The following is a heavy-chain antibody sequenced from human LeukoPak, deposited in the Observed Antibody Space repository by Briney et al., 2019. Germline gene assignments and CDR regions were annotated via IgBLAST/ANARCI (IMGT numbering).Heavy chain of an antibody. J-gene: IGHJ4*02. V-gene: IGHV3-23*01. CDR3: AKDPGYYYGSGSQFDY. CDR2: ISGSGGST. D-gene: IGHD3-10*01. CDR1: GFTVSSNY. Sequence: GGSLRLSCAASGFTVSSNYMSWVRQAPGKGLEWVSAISGSGGSTYYADSVKGRFTISRDNSKNTLYLQMNSLRAEDTAVYYCAKDPGYYYGSGSQFDYWGQGTLVTVSS.